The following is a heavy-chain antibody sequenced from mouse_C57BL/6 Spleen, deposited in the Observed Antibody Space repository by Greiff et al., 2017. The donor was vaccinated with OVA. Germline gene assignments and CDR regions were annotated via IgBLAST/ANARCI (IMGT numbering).Heavy chain of an antibody. CDR3: TSCYGNYFDY. D-gene: IGHD2-1*01. CDR2: ISSGGDYI. Sequence: EVKVVESGEGLVKPGGSLKLSCAASGFTFSSYAMSWVRQTPGKRLEWVAYISSGGDYIYYADTVKGRFTISRDNARNTLYLQMSSLKSEDTAMYYCTSCYGNYFDYWGQGTTLTVSS. V-gene: IGHV5-9-1*02. J-gene: IGHJ2*01. CDR1: GFTFSSYA.